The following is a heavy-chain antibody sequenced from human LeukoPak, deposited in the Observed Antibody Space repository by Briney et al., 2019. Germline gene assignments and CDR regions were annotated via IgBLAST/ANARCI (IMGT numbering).Heavy chain of an antibody. Sequence: GGSLRLSCAASGFTFSRYWMSWVRQAPGKGLEWVANIKQDGSEKYYVDSVKGRFTISRDNSKSTLHLQMNGLRAEDTAVYYCARDPLDISRWTNAFDIWGQGTTVIVS. CDR1: GFTFSRYW. J-gene: IGHJ3*02. CDR2: IKQDGSEK. D-gene: IGHD5-12*01. CDR3: ARDPLDISRWTNAFDI. V-gene: IGHV3-7*01.